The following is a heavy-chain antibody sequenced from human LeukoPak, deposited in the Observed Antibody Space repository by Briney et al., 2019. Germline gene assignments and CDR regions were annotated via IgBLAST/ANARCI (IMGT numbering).Heavy chain of an antibody. CDR2: INRNGNT. CDR1: GEPFSGYY. Sequence: SETLSLTCAISGEPFSGYYWGWIRQPPGKGLELIGEINRNGNTDYNPSLKSRVTILVDTSKNQFSLKLSSVTAADTAVYYCARQKPSTFRQYGRGRPLDSWGQGTLVTVSS. V-gene: IGHV4-34*01. D-gene: IGHD4-11*01. J-gene: IGHJ4*02. CDR3: ARQKPSTFRQYGRGRPLDS.